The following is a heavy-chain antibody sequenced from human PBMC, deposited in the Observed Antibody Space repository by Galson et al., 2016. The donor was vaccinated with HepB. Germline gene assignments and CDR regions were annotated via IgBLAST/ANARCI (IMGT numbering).Heavy chain of an antibody. V-gene: IGHV3-7*03. CDR1: GFTFSSYW. D-gene: IGHD6-13*01. J-gene: IGHJ5*02. Sequence: SLRLSCAASGFTFSSYWMSWVRQAPGRGLEWVANIRHDGSEKYYVDSVKGRFTISGDNAKNSLFLQMSSLRAEDTAVYYCARSRLAAAFDPWGQGTLVTVSS. CDR2: IRHDGSEK. CDR3: ARSRLAAAFDP.